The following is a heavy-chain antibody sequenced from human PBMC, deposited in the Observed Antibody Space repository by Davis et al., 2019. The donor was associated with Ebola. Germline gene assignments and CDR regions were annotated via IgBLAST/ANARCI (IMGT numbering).Heavy chain of an antibody. CDR3: ARVALPVGVRGMDV. CDR1: GFTFSSYA. D-gene: IGHD3-10*01. CDR2: ISYDGRNK. V-gene: IGHV3-30*04. J-gene: IGHJ6*02. Sequence: GGSLRLSCAASGFTFSSYAMHWVRQAPGKGLEWVAVISYDGRNKYYADSVKGRFTISRDKSKNSLYLQMNSLKTEDTAVYYCARVALPVGVRGMDVWGQGTTVTVSS.